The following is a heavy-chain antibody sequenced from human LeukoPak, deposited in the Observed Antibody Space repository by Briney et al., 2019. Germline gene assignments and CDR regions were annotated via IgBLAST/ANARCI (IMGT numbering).Heavy chain of an antibody. CDR2: VNHSEST. J-gene: IGHJ5*02. D-gene: IGHD2-2*01. CDR3: ASGGTSPNWFDP. CDR1: GGSFSGYY. V-gene: IGHV4-34*01. Sequence: SETLSLTCAVYGGSFSGYYWTWIRQPPGKGLEWIGEVNHSESTNYNPSLKSRVTISVDTSMNQFSLNLNSVTAADTAVYYCASGGTSPNWFDPWGQGTLVTVSS.